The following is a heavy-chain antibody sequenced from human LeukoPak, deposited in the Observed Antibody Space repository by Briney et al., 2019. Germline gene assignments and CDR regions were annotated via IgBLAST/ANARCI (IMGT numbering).Heavy chain of an antibody. Sequence: ASVTVSCKASGYTFTGYYMHWVRQAPGQGLEGMGWINPNSGGTNYAQKFQGRVTMTRDTSNSTAYMELSSLRSEDTAVYYCATLYGDGGSGWYFDLWGRGTLVTVSS. J-gene: IGHJ2*01. CDR3: ATLYGDGGSGWYFDL. D-gene: IGHD4-17*01. CDR1: GYTFTGYY. V-gene: IGHV1-2*02. CDR2: INPNSGGT.